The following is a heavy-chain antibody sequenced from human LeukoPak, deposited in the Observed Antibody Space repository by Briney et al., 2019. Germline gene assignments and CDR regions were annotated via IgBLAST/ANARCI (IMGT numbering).Heavy chain of an antibody. CDR3: AREYCTNGVCLDY. Sequence: ASVKVSCKASGYTFTSYYMHWVRQAPGQGLEWMGIINPSGGSTSYAQKFQGRVTITTDESTSTAYMELSSLRSEDTAVYYCAREYCTNGVCLDYWGQGTLVTVSS. CDR1: GYTFTSYY. D-gene: IGHD2-8*01. J-gene: IGHJ4*02. V-gene: IGHV1-46*01. CDR2: INPSGGST.